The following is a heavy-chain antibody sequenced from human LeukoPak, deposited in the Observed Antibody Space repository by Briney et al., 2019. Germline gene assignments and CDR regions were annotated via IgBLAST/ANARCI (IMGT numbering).Heavy chain of an antibody. J-gene: IGHJ5*02. D-gene: IGHD3-10*01. CDR1: GFTFSSYW. CDR3: ARARRSGGITMIRGVKDRGWFDP. V-gene: IGHV3-7*01. CDR2: IKQDGSEK. Sequence: GGSLRLSCAASGFTFSSYWMSWVRQAPGKGLEWVANIKQDGSEKYYVDSVKGRFTISRDNAKNSLYLQMNSLRAEDTAVYYCARARRSGGITMIRGVKDRGWFDPWGQGTLVTVSS.